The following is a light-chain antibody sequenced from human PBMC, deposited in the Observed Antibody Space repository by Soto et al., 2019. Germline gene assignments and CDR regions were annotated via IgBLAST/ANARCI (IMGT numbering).Light chain of an antibody. J-gene: IGLJ2*01. Sequence: QSVLTQPPSVSGAPGQRVTISCTGSSSNIGAGYDVHWYQQRPGTAPKLLIFGNINRPSGVPDRFSGSKSGTSASLAITGLQAEDEGDYYCCSYAGRATDVFGGGTKLTVL. V-gene: IGLV1-40*01. CDR2: GNI. CDR1: SSNIGAGYD. CDR3: CSYAGRATDV.